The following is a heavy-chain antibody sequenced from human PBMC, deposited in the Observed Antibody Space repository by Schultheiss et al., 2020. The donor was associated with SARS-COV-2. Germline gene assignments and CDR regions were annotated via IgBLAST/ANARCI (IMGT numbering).Heavy chain of an antibody. Sequence: GGSLRLSCAASGFTFSSYVMHWVRQAPGKGLEWVAVTWYDGSNKYYADSVKGRFTISRDNSKNTLYLQMNSLRAEDTAVYYCARTSRGATWGFDYWGQGTLVTVSS. CDR3: ARTSRGATWGFDY. J-gene: IGHJ4*02. D-gene: IGHD7-27*01. CDR1: GFTFSSYV. CDR2: TWYDGSNK. V-gene: IGHV3-33*01.